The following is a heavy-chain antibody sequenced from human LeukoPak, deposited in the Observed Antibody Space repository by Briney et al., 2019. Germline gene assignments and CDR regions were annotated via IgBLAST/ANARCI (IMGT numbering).Heavy chain of an antibody. J-gene: IGHJ5*02. CDR2: ISYTGIT. D-gene: IGHD6-13*01. CDR3: ARVLAAAGNNWFDP. V-gene: IGHV4-39*07. CDR1: GGSVSSSTYY. Sequence: SETLSLTCTVSGGSVSSSTYYWGWIRQPPGKGLAWIGSISYTGITYYNPSLKSRVTISVDTSKNQFSLKLSSVTAADTAVYYCARVLAAAGNNWFDPWGQGTLVTVSS.